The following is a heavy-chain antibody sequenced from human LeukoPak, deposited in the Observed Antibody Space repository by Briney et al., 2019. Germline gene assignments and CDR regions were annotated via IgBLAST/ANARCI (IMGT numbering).Heavy chain of an antibody. V-gene: IGHV4-34*01. CDR3: ARGLEPPGTYYFDY. J-gene: IGHJ4*02. CDR2: INHSGST. CDR1: GGSFSGYY. Sequence: PSETLSLTCAVYGGSFSGYYWSWIRQPPGKGLEWIGEINHSGSTNYNPSLKSRVTMSVDTSKNQFSLKLSSVTAADTAVYYCARGLEPPGTYYFDYWGQGTLVTVSS. D-gene: IGHD1-1*01.